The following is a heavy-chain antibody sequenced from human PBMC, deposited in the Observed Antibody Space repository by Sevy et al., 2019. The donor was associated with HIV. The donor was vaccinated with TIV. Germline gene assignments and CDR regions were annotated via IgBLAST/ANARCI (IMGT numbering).Heavy chain of an antibody. J-gene: IGHJ4*02. CDR3: ARHVAVPYFREGFDY. CDR1: GGSINNYY. V-gene: IGHV4-59*08. CDR2: IFYNGVT. Sequence: SETLSLTCTVSGGSINNYYWSWIRQSPGKGLEWIGYIFYNGVTRYSPSLKSRVTISVDTSKNQFSLKLNPVTAADTAVYYCARHVAVPYFREGFDYWGQGTLVTVSS. D-gene: IGHD3-10*02.